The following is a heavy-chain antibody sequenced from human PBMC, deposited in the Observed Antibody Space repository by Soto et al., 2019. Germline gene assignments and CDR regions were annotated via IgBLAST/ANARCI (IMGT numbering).Heavy chain of an antibody. CDR2: INPVGTIT. J-gene: IGHJ4*02. D-gene: IGHD3-3*01. Sequence: GGSVRLSCAASGFTVSSNYLSWVRQTPGKGLVWVSRINPVGTITNYADSVEGRFIISRDNAATTLYLQMNSLSAEDTAIYYCTSDTFGLRDSWGQGTLVTVSS. CDR3: TSDTFGLRDS. V-gene: IGHV3-74*01. CDR1: GFTVSSNY.